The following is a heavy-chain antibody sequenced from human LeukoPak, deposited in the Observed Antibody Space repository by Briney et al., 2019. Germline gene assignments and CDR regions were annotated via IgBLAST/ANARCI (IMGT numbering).Heavy chain of an antibody. J-gene: IGHJ3*02. Sequence: PSETLSLTCAVYGGSFSGYYWSWIRQPPGKGLEWIGYIYHSGSTYYNPSLKSRVTISVDRSKNQFSLKLSSVTAADTAVYYCARVSGWRALGFDIWGQGTMVTVSS. CDR2: IYHSGST. V-gene: IGHV4-30-2*01. CDR1: GGSFSGYY. CDR3: ARVSGWRALGFDI. D-gene: IGHD2-15*01.